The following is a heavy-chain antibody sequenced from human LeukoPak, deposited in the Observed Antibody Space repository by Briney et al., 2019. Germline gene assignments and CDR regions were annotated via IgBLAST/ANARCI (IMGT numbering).Heavy chain of an antibody. J-gene: IGHJ5*02. CDR2: IIRIFGTA. CDR1: GGTFSSYA. D-gene: IGHD3-3*01. CDR3: ARTEYYDFWSGLSWFDP. V-gene: IGHV1-69*13. Sequence: SVKVSCKASGGTFSSYAISWVRQAPGQGLEWMGGIIRIFGTANYAQKFQGRVTITADESTSTAYMELSSLRSEDTAVYCCARTEYYDFWSGLSWFDPWGQGTLVTVSS.